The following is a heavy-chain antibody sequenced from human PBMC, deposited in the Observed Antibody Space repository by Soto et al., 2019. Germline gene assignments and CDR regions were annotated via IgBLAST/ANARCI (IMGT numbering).Heavy chain of an antibody. Sequence: EVQLLESGGGSVQPGGSLRLSCAASGFTFSNYAMHWVRRPPGKGLEWVSSISGSGGTAYYADSVQGRFSISRDSLVNTLFLQMNSLRAEDTAVYYCAKGRGQTWPFDYWGQGTLVTVSP. CDR2: ISGSGGTA. J-gene: IGHJ4*02. CDR3: AKGRGQTWPFDY. CDR1: GFTFSNYA. V-gene: IGHV3-23*01. D-gene: IGHD3-10*01.